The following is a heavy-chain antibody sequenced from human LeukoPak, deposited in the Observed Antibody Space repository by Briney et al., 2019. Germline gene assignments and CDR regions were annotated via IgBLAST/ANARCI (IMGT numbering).Heavy chain of an antibody. CDR2: IYSGGNT. Sequence: PGGSLRLSCAASGFAVSSNYMNWVRQAPGKGLEWVSVIYSGGNTYYADSVKGRFTISRDNSKNTLYLQMNSLRAEDTAVYYCARDWYFDLWGRGTLVIVSS. CDR3: ARDWYFDL. CDR1: GFAVSSNY. J-gene: IGHJ2*01. V-gene: IGHV3-53*01.